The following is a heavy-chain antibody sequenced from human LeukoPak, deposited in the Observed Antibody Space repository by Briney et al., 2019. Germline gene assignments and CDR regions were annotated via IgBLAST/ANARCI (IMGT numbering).Heavy chain of an antibody. CDR3: ARELYYYDSSAFQH. V-gene: IGHV1-69*06. J-gene: IGHJ1*01. CDR2: IIPIFGTA. D-gene: IGHD3-22*01. CDR1: GGTFSSYA. Sequence: AASVKVSCKASGGTFSSYAISWVRQAPGQGLEWMGGIIPIFGTANYAQKFQGRVTITADKSTSTAYMELSSLRSEDTAVYYCARELYYYDSSAFQHWGQGTLVTVSS.